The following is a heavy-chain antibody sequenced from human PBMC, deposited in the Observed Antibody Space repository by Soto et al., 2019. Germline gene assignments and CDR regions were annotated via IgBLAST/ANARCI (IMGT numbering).Heavy chain of an antibody. CDR2: IYYSGST. D-gene: IGHD6-13*01. CDR1: GGSISSSSYY. J-gene: IGHJ4*02. V-gene: IGHV4-39*01. Sequence: SETLSLTCTVSGGSISSSSYYWGWIRQPPGKGLEWIGSIYYSGSTYNNTSLKSRVTISVDTSKNLFYLKLSSVTAADTAVYYRARPTFYSNSLYYFDYWGQGTLVTVSS. CDR3: ARPTFYSNSLYYFDY.